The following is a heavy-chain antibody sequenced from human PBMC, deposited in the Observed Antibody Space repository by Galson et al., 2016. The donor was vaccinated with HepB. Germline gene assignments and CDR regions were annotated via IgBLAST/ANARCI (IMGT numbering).Heavy chain of an antibody. Sequence: SVKVSCKASGYTFTNYAMNWVRQAPGQGLEWMGWINTNTGNPTYVQGFTGRLFFSFDTYVITAYLQLSSLKAEDTAVYYCARDRTYGDHVWPSPQLGYWGQGTLVTVSS. J-gene: IGHJ4*02. CDR1: GYTFTNYA. D-gene: IGHD4-17*01. V-gene: IGHV7-4-1*02. CDR2: INTNTGNP. CDR3: ARDRTYGDHVWPSPQLGY.